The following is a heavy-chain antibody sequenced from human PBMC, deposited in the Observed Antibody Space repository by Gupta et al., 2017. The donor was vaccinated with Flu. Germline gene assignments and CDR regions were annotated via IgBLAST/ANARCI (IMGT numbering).Heavy chain of an antibody. V-gene: IGHV1-2*02. D-gene: IGHD6-6*01. Sequence: YLHGVRQAPGQGPEWMGWINPYSGVTNYALKFQGRVTMTRDTSISTAYMELSRLKSDDTAVYYCTRDRHFDYWGQGALVTVSS. CDR3: TRDRHFDY. CDR2: INPYSGVT. CDR1: Y. J-gene: IGHJ4*02.